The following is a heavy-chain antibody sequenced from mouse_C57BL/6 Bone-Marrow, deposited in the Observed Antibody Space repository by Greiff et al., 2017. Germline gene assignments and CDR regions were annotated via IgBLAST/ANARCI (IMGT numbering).Heavy chain of an antibody. D-gene: IGHD1-3*01. CDR3: ARASYIYCFDY. CDR1: GYSITSGYY. Sequence: EVKLQESGPGLVKPSQSLSLTCSVTGYSITSGYYWNWIRQFPGNKLEWMGYISYDGSNNYNPSLKNRISITRDTSKNQFFLKLNSVTTEDTATYYCARASYIYCFDYWGQGTTLTVSS. J-gene: IGHJ2*01. V-gene: IGHV3-6*01. CDR2: ISYDGSN.